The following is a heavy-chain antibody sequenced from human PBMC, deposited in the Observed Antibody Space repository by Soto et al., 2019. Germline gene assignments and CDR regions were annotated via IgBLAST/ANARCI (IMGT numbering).Heavy chain of an antibody. D-gene: IGHD5-18*01. V-gene: IGHV4-31*03. J-gene: IGHJ4*02. CDR2: IYYTGNT. CDR3: ARGNTYGFDY. Sequence: QVQLRESGPGLVKPSQTLSLTCNVSGGAISDGGDYWSWIRQHPGKGLEWIGYIYYTGNTHYNPSLESRVTISVDTYKNQFSLKVRAVTAADTAVYYCARGNTYGFDYWGQGTLVTVSS. CDR1: GGAISDGGDY.